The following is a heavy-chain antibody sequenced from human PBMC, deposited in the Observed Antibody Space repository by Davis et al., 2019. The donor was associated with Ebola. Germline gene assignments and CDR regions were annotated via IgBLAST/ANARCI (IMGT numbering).Heavy chain of an antibody. CDR1: GFTFSNYA. Sequence: GESLKISCAASGFTFSNYAMNWVRQAPAKGQERVSTISRSGDSTYDADSVKGRFTISRDDSKNTLYLQITSRRAEDTAVYYCANDRRRDTMIAVVITWIDYWGQGTLVTVSS. CDR3: ANDRRRDTMIAVVITWIDY. V-gene: IGHV3-23*01. D-gene: IGHD3-22*01. CDR2: ISRSGDST. J-gene: IGHJ4*02.